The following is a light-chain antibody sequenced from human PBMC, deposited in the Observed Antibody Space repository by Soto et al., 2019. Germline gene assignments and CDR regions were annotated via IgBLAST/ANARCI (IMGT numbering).Light chain of an antibody. CDR3: QQYGSSPLT. Sequence: EIVLTQSPGTLSLSPGERATLSCRASQSVSSYYLAWYQQKPGQAPRLLIYGASSRATGIPDRFSGSGSATDFTLAIRRLEPEDFEVYYCQQYGSSPLTFGGGTKVDIK. V-gene: IGKV3-20*01. J-gene: IGKJ4*01. CDR1: QSVSSYY. CDR2: GAS.